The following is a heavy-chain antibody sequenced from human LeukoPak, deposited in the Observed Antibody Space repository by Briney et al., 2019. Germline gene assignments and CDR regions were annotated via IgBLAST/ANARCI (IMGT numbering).Heavy chain of an antibody. D-gene: IGHD2-2*02. J-gene: IGHJ6*02. V-gene: IGHV1-8*01. CDR1: GYTFTSYD. CDR2: MNPNSGNT. Sequence: ASVKVSCKASGYTFTSYDINWVRQAPGQGLEWMGWMNPNSGNTVYAQKFQGRVTMTRNTSISTAYMELSSLRSEDTAVYYCALGGDRVVVPAAIQDYYYGMDVWGQGTTVTVSS. CDR3: ALGGDRVVVPAAIQDYYYGMDV.